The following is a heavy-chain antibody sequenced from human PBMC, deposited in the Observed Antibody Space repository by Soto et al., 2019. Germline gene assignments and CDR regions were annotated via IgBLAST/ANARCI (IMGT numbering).Heavy chain of an antibody. Sequence: EVQLLESGGGLVQPGGSLRLSCAASGFTFSSYAMSWVRQAPGKGLEWVSAISGSGGSTYYADSVKGRFTISRDNSKNTLYLQMNSLSAEDTAVYYCATSSYYDYIWGIGAFDIWGQGTMVTVSS. V-gene: IGHV3-23*01. D-gene: IGHD3-16*01. CDR1: GFTFSSYA. CDR3: ATSSYYDYIWGIGAFDI. CDR2: ISGSGGST. J-gene: IGHJ3*02.